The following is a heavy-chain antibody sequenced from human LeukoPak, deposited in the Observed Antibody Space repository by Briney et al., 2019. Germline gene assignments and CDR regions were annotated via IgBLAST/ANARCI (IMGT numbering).Heavy chain of an antibody. D-gene: IGHD4-17*01. CDR1: GGSINSYY. V-gene: IGHV4-59*12. CDR3: ARGPLTMTRGFDP. CDR2: IYYSGST. J-gene: IGHJ5*02. Sequence: SETLSLTCTVSGGSINSYYWSWIRQPPGKGLEWIGYIYYSGSTNYNPSLKSRVTMSVDTSKNQFSLKLSSVTAADTAVYYCARGPLTMTRGFDPWGQGTLVTVSS.